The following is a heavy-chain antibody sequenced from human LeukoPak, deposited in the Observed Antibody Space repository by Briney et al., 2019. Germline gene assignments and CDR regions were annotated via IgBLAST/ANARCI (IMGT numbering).Heavy chain of an antibody. CDR2: INPSGGST. V-gene: IGHV1-46*01. CDR1: AYTFTNYY. CDR3: ARGGPSGWGNPPLDLYYFDY. Sequence: ASVKVSCKTSAYTFTNYYLHWVRQAPGQGLEWMGIINPSGGSTKSAQKFQGRVTMTRDTSTSTVYMDLSNLRSEDTAVYYCARGGPSGWGNPPLDLYYFDYWGQGTLVTVSS. J-gene: IGHJ4*02. D-gene: IGHD6-19*01.